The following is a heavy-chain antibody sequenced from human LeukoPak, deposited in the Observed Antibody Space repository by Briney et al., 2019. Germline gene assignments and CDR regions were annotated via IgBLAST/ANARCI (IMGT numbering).Heavy chain of an antibody. CDR1: GYTFATYW. CDR3: ARHVVPYSSGLTGFDY. D-gene: IGHD6-19*01. Sequence: GESLQFSCKGSGYTFATYWIGWVRQMPGKGLEWMGIIYPGDSDTRYSPSFQGQVTISADKSITTAYLQWSSLKASDTAMYYCARHVVPYSSGLTGFDYWGQGTLVTVSS. CDR2: IYPGDSDT. J-gene: IGHJ4*02. V-gene: IGHV5-51*01.